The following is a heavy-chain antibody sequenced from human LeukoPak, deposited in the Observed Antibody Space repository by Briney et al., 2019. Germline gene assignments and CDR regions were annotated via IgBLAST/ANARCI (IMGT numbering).Heavy chain of an antibody. Sequence: ASVKVSFKVFGYTLTEISIHWVRPAPGKGLEWMGGFDPEDGETIYAEKFQARVSLTEHTSRDTAYMELSSLRSEDTAVYYCATTGRVTVATTGWFDPWGQGTLVTVSS. CDR3: ATTGRVTVATTGWFDP. D-gene: IGHD5-12*01. V-gene: IGHV1-24*01. CDR1: GYTLTEIS. CDR2: FDPEDGET. J-gene: IGHJ5*02.